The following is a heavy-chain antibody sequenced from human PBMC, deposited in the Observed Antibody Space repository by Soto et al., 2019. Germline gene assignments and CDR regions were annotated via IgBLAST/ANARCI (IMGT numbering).Heavy chain of an antibody. J-gene: IGHJ5*02. CDR1: GFTFRNYG. V-gene: IGHV3-48*04. D-gene: IGHD3-10*01. Sequence: VQLVESGGGVVQPGRSLRLSCAASGFTFRNYGMHWVRQAPGKGLEWVSYISSSASTIYYADSVKGRFTISRDNAKNSLYLQMNSLRAEDTAVYYCARVRYYDSGSSINWFDPWGQGTLGTVSS. CDR3: ARVRYYDSGSSINWFDP. CDR2: ISSSASTI.